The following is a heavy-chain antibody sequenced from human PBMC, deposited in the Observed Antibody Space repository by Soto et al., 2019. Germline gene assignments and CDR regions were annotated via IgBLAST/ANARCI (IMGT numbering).Heavy chain of an antibody. Sequence: SETLSLTCAVSGGSISSGGYSWSWIRQPPGKGLEWIGYIYHSGSTYYNPSLKSRVTISVDRSKNQFSLKLSSVTAADTAVYYCARVVSPAYDFWSGYYMGGPFDYRGQGTLVTVSS. CDR1: GGSISSGGYS. D-gene: IGHD3-3*01. CDR2: IYHSGST. V-gene: IGHV4-30-2*01. CDR3: ARVVSPAYDFWSGYYMGGPFDY. J-gene: IGHJ4*02.